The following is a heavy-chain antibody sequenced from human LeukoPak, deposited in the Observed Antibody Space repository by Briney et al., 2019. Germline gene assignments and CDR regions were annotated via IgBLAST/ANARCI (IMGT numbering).Heavy chain of an antibody. CDR3: ARDFGDSSEYFQH. V-gene: IGHV3-21*01. D-gene: IGHD6-13*01. Sequence: GGSLRLSCAASGFIFSTYSMNWVRQFPGKGLEWVSSISGGSNYIYYADSVKGRFTISRDNAKNSLFLQMNSLRAEDTAVYYCARDFGDSSEYFQHWGQGTLVTVSS. CDR1: GFIFSTYS. J-gene: IGHJ1*01. CDR2: ISGGSNYI.